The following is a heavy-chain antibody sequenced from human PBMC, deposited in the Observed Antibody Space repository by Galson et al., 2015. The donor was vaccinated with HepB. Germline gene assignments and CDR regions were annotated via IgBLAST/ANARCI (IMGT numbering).Heavy chain of an antibody. J-gene: IGHJ4*02. CDR3: ARGYCSSTSCQYYPDY. V-gene: IGHV1-3*01. D-gene: IGHD2-2*01. CDR1: GYTFTDYA. Sequence: SVKVSCKASGYTFTDYAIHWVRQAPGHRLEWMGWINAGDGNTRYSQKFQGRVTITRDTSANTAYVELSSLRSEDTAVYYCARGYCSSTSCQYYPDYWGQGTLVTVSS. CDR2: INAGDGNT.